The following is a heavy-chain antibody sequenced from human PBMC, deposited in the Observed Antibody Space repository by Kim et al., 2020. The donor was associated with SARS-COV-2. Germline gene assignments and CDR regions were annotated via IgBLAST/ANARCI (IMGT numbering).Heavy chain of an antibody. D-gene: IGHD6-19*01. Sequence: GGSLRLSCAASGFTFSSYAMSWVRQAPGKGLEWVSVISGGGGSTYYADSVKGRFTISRDNSKNTLYLQMNSLRAEDTAVYFCAKAVRIAVAGTFYGGQGTLVTVSS. V-gene: IGHV3-23*01. CDR2: ISGGGGST. CDR1: GFTFSSYA. J-gene: IGHJ4*02. CDR3: AKAVRIAVAGTFY.